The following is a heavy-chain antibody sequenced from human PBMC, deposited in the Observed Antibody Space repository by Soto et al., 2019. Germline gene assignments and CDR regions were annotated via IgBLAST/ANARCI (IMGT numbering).Heavy chain of an antibody. J-gene: IGHJ4*02. D-gene: IGHD3-16*01. V-gene: IGHV1-24*01. CDR3: ATDSVFMITFGGVNPFDY. Sequence: ASVKVSCKVSGYPLTELSIHWVRQAPGKGLEWMGGFDPEDGETIYAQKFQGRVTMTEDTSTDTAYMELSSLRSEDTAVYYCATDSVFMITFGGVNPFDYWGQGTLVTVSS. CDR2: FDPEDGET. CDR1: GYPLTELS.